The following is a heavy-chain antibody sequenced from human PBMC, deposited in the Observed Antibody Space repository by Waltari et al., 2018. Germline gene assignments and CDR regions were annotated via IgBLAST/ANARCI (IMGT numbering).Heavy chain of an antibody. CDR2: INNDGGAN. CDR1: GFNFRSYW. J-gene: IGHJ3*02. D-gene: IGHD3-10*01. V-gene: IGHV3-7*01. CDR3: ARDRGWQCFDI. Sequence: EVQLVESGGGLAQPGGSLRLACEVSGFNFRSYWLSWVRQNPGKGMVRVANINNDGGANYYVDSVKGRFTIFRDNAKNSVYLQMNSLRAEDAAVYYCARDRGWQCFDIWGQGTMVTVSS.